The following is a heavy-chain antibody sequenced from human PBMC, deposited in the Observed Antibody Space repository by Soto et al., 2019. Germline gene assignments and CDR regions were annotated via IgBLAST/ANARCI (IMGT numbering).Heavy chain of an antibody. V-gene: IGHV4-39*01. CDR3: ARQSDRGQGSFDY. CDR1: GGSISSSSYY. CDR2: IYYSGST. J-gene: IGHJ4*02. Sequence: QLQLQEPGPGLVKPSETLSLTCTVSGGSISSSSYYWGWIRQPPGKGLEWIGSIYYSGSTYYNPSLKRRVTISVDTSKNQFSLKLSSVTAADTAVYYCARQSDRGQGSFDYWGQGTLVTVSS.